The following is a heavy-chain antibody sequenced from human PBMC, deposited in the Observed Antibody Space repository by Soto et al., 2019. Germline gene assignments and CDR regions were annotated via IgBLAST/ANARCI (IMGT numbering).Heavy chain of an antibody. V-gene: IGHV3-30*18. CDR1: GFTFSAFG. D-gene: IGHD5-18*01. J-gene: IGHJ6*02. CDR2: ISYDGSHQ. Sequence: GSLRLSCAASGFTFSAFGMHWVRQAPGKGLEWVAVISYDGSHQYYGDSVKGRFTISRDNSKNTLYPQMNSLRPEDTAVYYCAKDPGGGYRYFFYGMDVWGQGTTVTVSS. CDR3: AKDPGGGYRYFFYGMDV.